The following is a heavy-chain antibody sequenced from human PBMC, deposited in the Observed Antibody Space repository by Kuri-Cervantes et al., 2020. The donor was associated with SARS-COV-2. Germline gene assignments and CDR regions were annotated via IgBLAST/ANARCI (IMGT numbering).Heavy chain of an antibody. CDR3: ARHLGGYGDRGFDF. D-gene: IGHD4-17*01. CDR2: ISYSGTT. Sequence: SETLSLTCTVSGASISSSTYYWGWIRQPPGKGLEWIGSISYSGTTSHNPSLKSRVTISLDTSKNQFSLRLTSVTAADSAVYYCARHLGGYGDRGFDFWGQGTLVTVSS. J-gene: IGHJ4*02. V-gene: IGHV4-39*01. CDR1: GASISSSTYY.